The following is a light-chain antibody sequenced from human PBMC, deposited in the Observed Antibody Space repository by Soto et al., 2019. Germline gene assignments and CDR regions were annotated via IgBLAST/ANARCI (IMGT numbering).Light chain of an antibody. Sequence: QSVLTQPPSVSGAPGQRVTISCTGSSSNIGAGYDVHWYQQLPGTAPKLLIYGNSNRPSGVPDRVSGSKSGTSASLAITGLQAEDEADYYCQSYDSSLSGLVVFGGGTQLTVL. CDR3: QSYDSSLSGLVV. V-gene: IGLV1-40*01. CDR2: GNS. CDR1: SSNIGAGYD. J-gene: IGLJ2*01.